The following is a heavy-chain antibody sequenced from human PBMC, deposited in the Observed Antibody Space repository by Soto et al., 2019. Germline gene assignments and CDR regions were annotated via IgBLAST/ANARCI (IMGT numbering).Heavy chain of an antibody. D-gene: IGHD4-17*01. V-gene: IGHV1-18*01. CDR1: GYTFTSYG. Sequence: QVQLVQSGAEVKKPGASVKVSCKASGYTFTSYGISWVRQAPGQGLEWMGWISAYNGNTNYAQKLQGRVTMTTDTSRXTASVELRSLRPDDTAVYYCARVPPYGDHSTGFDYWGQGTLVTVSS. J-gene: IGHJ4*02. CDR3: ARVPPYGDHSTGFDY. CDR2: ISAYNGNT.